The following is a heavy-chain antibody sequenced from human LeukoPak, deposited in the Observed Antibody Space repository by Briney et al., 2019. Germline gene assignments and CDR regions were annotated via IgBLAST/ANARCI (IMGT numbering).Heavy chain of an antibody. CDR2: IKEDGSEK. J-gene: IGHJ6*03. Sequence: GGSLRLSCAASGFIFSSYWMSWVRQAPGKGLEWVANIKEDGSEKYYVDSVKGRFTISRDNAKNSLYLQMSSLRAEDTAVYYCARDRGGRYYYMDVWGKGTTVTVSS. CDR3: ARDRGGRYYYMDV. V-gene: IGHV3-7*01. CDR1: GFIFSSYW. D-gene: IGHD3-10*01.